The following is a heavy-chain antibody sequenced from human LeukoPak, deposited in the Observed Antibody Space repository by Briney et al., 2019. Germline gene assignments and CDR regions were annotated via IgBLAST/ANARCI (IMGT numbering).Heavy chain of an antibody. CDR2: IYYSGST. CDR3: ARVYRDYESDAFDI. J-gene: IGHJ3*02. CDR1: GGSITTYY. V-gene: IGHV4-59*01. D-gene: IGHD4-17*01. Sequence: SETLSLTCPGSGGSITTYYWNWIRQAPGKGLEWSGEIYYSGSTNYNPSLKSRVTISVDTSKNQFSLKLSSVTAADTAVYYFARVYRDYESDAFDIWGKGTMLPVSS.